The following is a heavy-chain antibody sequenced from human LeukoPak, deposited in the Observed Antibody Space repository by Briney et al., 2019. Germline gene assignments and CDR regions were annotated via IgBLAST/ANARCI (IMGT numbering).Heavy chain of an antibody. CDR2: ISGSGTTI. J-gene: IGHJ4*02. D-gene: IGHD2-2*01. V-gene: IGHV3-48*03. Sequence: GGSLRLSCAASGVTFSSYDMNWVRQAPGKGLEWVSYISGSGTTIYYADSVKGRFTISRDYSKNSLYLQMNSLRAEDTAVYYCAKLEKIGFCTSTSCRYFDSWGQGTLVAVSS. CDR3: AKLEKIGFCTSTSCRYFDS. CDR1: GVTFSSYD.